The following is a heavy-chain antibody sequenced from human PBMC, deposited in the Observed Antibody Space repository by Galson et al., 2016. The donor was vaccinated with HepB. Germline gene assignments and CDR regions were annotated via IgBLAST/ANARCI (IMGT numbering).Heavy chain of an antibody. J-gene: IGHJ6*02. D-gene: IGHD3-10*01. CDR2: ISRSSSTI. CDR3: VKDDLVLRGVTVHYFYGMDV. Sequence: SLRLSCAASGFTFSSYTMDWVRQAPGKGLEWISYISRSSSTIYYADSVKGRFTISRDNAKNSLYLQMNSLRDEDTAVYYCVKDDLVLRGVTVHYFYGMDVWGQGTTVTVSS. CDR1: GFTFSSYT. V-gene: IGHV3-48*02.